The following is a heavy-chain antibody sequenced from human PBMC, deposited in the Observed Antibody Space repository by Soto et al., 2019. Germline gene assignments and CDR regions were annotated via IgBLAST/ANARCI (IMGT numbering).Heavy chain of an antibody. CDR2: ISGSGGST. V-gene: IGHV3-23*01. CDR1: GFTFSSYA. J-gene: IGHJ5*02. D-gene: IGHD1-26*01. Sequence: EVQLLESGGGLVQPGGSLRLSCAASGFTFSSYAMSWVRQAPGKGLEWVSAISGSGGSTYYADSVKGRFTISRDNSKNTLYLQMNSLRAEDTAVYYCAKDRDSGSYRVRWFDPWGQGTLVTVSS. CDR3: AKDRDSGSYRVRWFDP.